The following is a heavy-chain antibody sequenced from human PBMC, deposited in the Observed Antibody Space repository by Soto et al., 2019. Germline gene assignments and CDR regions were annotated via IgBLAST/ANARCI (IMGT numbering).Heavy chain of an antibody. CDR1: GGSISSGDYY. Sequence: QVQLQESGPGLVKPSQTLSLTCTVSGGSISSGDYYWSWIRQPPGKGLEWIGYIYYSGSTYYNPSLKSRVTISVDTSKTQLSLKLSSVTAADTAVYYCARGRNYDFWSGYYYGMDVWGQGTTVTVSS. CDR2: IYYSGST. D-gene: IGHD3-3*01. CDR3: ARGRNYDFWSGYYYGMDV. V-gene: IGHV4-30-4*01. J-gene: IGHJ6*02.